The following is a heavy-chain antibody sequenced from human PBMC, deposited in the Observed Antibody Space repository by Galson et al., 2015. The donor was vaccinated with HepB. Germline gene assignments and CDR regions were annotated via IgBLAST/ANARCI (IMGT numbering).Heavy chain of an antibody. CDR1: GFTFSSYT. CDR3: ARVYFGSGSSSAYSYFDL. V-gene: IGHV3-48*02. CDR2: ISSTGTTM. D-gene: IGHD3-10*01. Sequence: SLRLSCAASGFTFSSYTMNWVRQAPGKGLDSVSYISSTGTTMYYADSAKGRFTISRDNAQNSLYLQMNSLRDEDTAVYYCARVYFGSGSSSAYSYFDLWGRGALVTVSS. J-gene: IGHJ2*01.